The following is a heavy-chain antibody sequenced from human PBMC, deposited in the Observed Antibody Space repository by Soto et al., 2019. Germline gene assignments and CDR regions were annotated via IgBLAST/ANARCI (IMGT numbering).Heavy chain of an antibody. Sequence: SGTLSLTCVVSGGSLSDYFWSWIRQPPGMALEWIGEINHLGSINYNPSLKSRVTMSVDTSKNQFSLTLNSVTAADTATYYCARGGISHWAYFYYMDVWDRGTTVTVSS. D-gene: IGHD2-21*01. V-gene: IGHV4-34*01. CDR1: GGSLSDYF. J-gene: IGHJ6*03. CDR2: INHLGSI. CDR3: ARGGISHWAYFYYMDV.